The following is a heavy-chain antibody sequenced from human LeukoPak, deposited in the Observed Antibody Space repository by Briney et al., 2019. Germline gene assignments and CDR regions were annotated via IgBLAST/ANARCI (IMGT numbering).Heavy chain of an antibody. Sequence: GGSLRLSCAATGFVFNSYSIHCVRQAPGKGLECVSTIRNDGGRTYYANSVRGRFTISRDNSKNTLYLQMDSLTAEDTAFYYCAREEPAGSTDYWGQGTLVTVSS. V-gene: IGHV3-64*01. J-gene: IGHJ4*02. CDR3: AREEPAGSTDY. CDR1: GFVFNSYS. D-gene: IGHD1-26*01. CDR2: IRNDGGRT.